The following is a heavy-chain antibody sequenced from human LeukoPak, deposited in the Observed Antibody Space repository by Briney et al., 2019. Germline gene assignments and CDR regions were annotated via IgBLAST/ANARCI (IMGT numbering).Heavy chain of an antibody. CDR1: GFIFSNYA. Sequence: GGSLRLSCAASGFIFSNYAMHWVRQAAGKGLEWVAYIRYDGSRKYYADSVNGRFTISRDNSKNTLYLQVHSLRGEDTAVYYCATETPDTSGSKLDYGGQGTLVTVSS. J-gene: IGHJ4*02. V-gene: IGHV3-30*02. CDR2: IRYDGSRK. D-gene: IGHD3-22*01. CDR3: ATETPDTSGSKLDY.